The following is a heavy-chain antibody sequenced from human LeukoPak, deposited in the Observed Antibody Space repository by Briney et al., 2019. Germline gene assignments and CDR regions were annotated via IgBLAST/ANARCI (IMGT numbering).Heavy chain of an antibody. CDR2: VNPSGGST. Sequence: ASVKVSCKASGYTFIIYYIHWVRQAPGQGLEWMGTVNPSGGSTNYAQKFQGRITMTRDTSTSTVYMELSSLKSEDTAGYYCARGKTMGDYWGQGTRVTVSS. D-gene: IGHD4/OR15-4a*01. V-gene: IGHV1-46*01. CDR1: GYTFIIYY. J-gene: IGHJ4*02. CDR3: ARGKTMGDY.